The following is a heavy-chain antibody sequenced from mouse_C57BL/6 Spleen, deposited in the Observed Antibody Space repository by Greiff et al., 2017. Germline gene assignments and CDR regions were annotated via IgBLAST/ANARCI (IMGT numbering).Heavy chain of an antibody. CDR3: ARSEGYYGNPWFAY. CDR1: GYTFTSYW. CDR2: IYPGSGST. V-gene: IGHV1-55*01. D-gene: IGHD2-1*01. Sequence: QVQLQQPGAELVKPGASVKMSCKASGYTFTSYWITWVKQRPGQGLEWIGDIYPGSGSTNYNEKFKSKATLTVDTSSSTAYMQLSSLTSEDSAVYYCARSEGYYGNPWFAYWGQGTLVTVSA. J-gene: IGHJ3*01.